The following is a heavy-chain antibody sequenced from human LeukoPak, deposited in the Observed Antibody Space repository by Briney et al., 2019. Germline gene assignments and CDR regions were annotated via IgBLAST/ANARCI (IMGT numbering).Heavy chain of an antibody. Sequence: SETLSLTCAVYGGSFSGYYWSWIRQPPGKGLEWIGEINHSGTTNYNPSLKSRVAISVGTSKNQFSLKLSPVTAADTAVYYCARSYSGYDAVDYWGQGTLVTVSS. D-gene: IGHD5-12*01. V-gene: IGHV4-34*01. CDR3: ARSYSGYDAVDY. CDR2: INHSGTT. CDR1: GGSFSGYY. J-gene: IGHJ4*02.